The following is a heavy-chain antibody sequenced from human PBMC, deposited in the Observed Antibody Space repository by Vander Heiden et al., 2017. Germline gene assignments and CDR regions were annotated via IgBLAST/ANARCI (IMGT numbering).Heavy chain of an antibody. Sequence: EVQLVESGGGLVKPGRSLRLSCTASGLTFGAYAMSWFRQAPGKGLEWVGFIRSKAYGGTTEYAASVKGRFTISRDDSKSIAYLQMNSLKTEDTAVYYCTRATMIVVVITFFDYWGQGTLVTVSS. CDR2: IRSKAYGGTT. CDR3: TRATMIVVVITFFDY. CDR1: GLTFGAYA. J-gene: IGHJ4*02. D-gene: IGHD3-22*01. V-gene: IGHV3-49*05.